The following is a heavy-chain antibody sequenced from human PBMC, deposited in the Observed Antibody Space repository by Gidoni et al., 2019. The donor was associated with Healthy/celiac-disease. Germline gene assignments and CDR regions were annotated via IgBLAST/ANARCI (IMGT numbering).Heavy chain of an antibody. V-gene: IGHV3-23*04. CDR2: ISCSGGST. J-gene: IGHJ2*01. Sequence: EVQLVESGGGLVQPGGSLRLSRAASGFTFSSYAMSWVRQAPGKGLGWVSAISCSGGSTYYADSVKGRFTISRDNSKNTLYLQMNSLRAEDTAVYYCAKVGVGVDYGGYWYFDLWGRGTLVTVSS. CDR3: AKVGVGVDYGGYWYFDL. D-gene: IGHD4-17*01. CDR1: GFTFSSYA.